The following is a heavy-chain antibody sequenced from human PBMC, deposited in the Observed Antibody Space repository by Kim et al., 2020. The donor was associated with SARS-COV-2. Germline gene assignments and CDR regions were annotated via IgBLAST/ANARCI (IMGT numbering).Heavy chain of an antibody. V-gene: IGHV4-59*01. Sequence: SETLSLTCTVSGGSISSYYWSWIRQPPGKGLEWIGYIYYSGSTNYNPSLKSRVTISVDTSKNQFSLKLSSVTAADTAVYYCARSPVVAAITTFDYWGQGTLVTVSS. D-gene: IGHD1-1*01. CDR3: ARSPVVAAITTFDY. CDR1: GGSISSYY. J-gene: IGHJ4*02. CDR2: IYYSGST.